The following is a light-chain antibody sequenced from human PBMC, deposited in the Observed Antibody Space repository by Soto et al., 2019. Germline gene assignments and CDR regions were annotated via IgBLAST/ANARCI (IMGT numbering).Light chain of an antibody. CDR1: QSISSW. Sequence: DIQMTQSPSTLSASVGDRITITCRASQSISSWLAWYQQKSGKAPKVLIYKASSLESGVPSRFSGSGSGTEFTLTISMLQPDDFATYYCQQYKTYWSFGQGTKVEIK. J-gene: IGKJ1*01. CDR3: QQYKTYWS. V-gene: IGKV1-5*03. CDR2: KAS.